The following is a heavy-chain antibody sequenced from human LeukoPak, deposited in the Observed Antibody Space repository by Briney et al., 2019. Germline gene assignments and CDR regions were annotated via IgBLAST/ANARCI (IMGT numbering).Heavy chain of an antibody. D-gene: IGHD3-3*01. CDR2: ISYDGSNK. CDR3: ARGDFWSGYYVGYYYYGMDV. Sequence: GRSLRLSCAASGFTFSSYAMHWVRQAPGKGLEWVAVISYDGSNKYYTDSVKGRFTISRDNSKNTLYLQMNSLRAEDTAVYYCARGDFWSGYYVGYYYYGMDVWGQGTTVTVSS. J-gene: IGHJ6*02. V-gene: IGHV3-30-3*01. CDR1: GFTFSSYA.